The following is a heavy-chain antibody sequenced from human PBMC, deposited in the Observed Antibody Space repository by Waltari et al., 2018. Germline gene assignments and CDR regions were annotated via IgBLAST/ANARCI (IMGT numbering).Heavy chain of an antibody. Sequence: QVQLVQSGAEVKKPGSSVKVSCKASGSTFSRYAISWVRQAPGQGLEWMGGIIPIFGTANYAQKFQGRVTITADESTSTAYMELSSLRSEDTAVYYCARDGDQVGATYGMDVWGQGTTVTVSS. CDR1: GSTFSRYA. CDR2: IIPIFGTA. CDR3: ARDGDQVGATYGMDV. J-gene: IGHJ6*02. D-gene: IGHD1-26*01. V-gene: IGHV1-69*01.